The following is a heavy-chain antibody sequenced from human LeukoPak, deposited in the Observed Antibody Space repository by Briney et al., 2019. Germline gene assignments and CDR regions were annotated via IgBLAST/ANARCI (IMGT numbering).Heavy chain of an antibody. CDR2: IYYSSST. CDR3: AREGRVLPSARL. V-gene: IGHV4-30-4*08. CDR1: GGSISSGDYY. J-gene: IGHJ3*01. Sequence: SETLSLTCTVSGGSISSGDYYWCWHRQPQGLGLVWIVYIYYSSSTYYNPSIKSRVTISVDTSKIQFSLKLSSVTAEDTAVYYCAREGRVLPSARLWGQGTMVTVSS. D-gene: IGHD2-2*01.